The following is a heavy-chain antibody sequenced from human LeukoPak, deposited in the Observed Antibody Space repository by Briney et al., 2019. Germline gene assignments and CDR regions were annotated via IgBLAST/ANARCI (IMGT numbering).Heavy chain of an antibody. Sequence: ASVKVSCKASGYTFTGYFMHWVRQAPGQGLEWMGWINPNSGGTNYAQKFQGRVTMTRDTSISTAYMELSRLRSDDTAVYYCARDLTRYCSSTSCFNEGGDFDYWGQGTLVTVSS. CDR1: GYTFTGYF. CDR3: ARDLTRYCSSTSCFNEGGDFDY. CDR2: INPNSGGT. D-gene: IGHD2-2*01. J-gene: IGHJ4*02. V-gene: IGHV1-2*02.